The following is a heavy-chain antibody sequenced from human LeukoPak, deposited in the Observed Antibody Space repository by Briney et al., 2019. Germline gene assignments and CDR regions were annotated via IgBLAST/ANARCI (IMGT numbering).Heavy chain of an antibody. CDR1: GFTVSSNY. CDR2: IYSDGST. CDR3: ARGPPDGLFDY. J-gene: IGHJ4*02. V-gene: IGHV3-53*01. D-gene: IGHD1-14*01. Sequence: GGSLRLSCAASGFTVSSNYMCWVRQAPGKGLEWVSVIYSDGSTYYADSVKGRFTISRDNSKNTLYLQMNSLRAEDTAVYYCARGPPDGLFDYWGQGTLVTVSS.